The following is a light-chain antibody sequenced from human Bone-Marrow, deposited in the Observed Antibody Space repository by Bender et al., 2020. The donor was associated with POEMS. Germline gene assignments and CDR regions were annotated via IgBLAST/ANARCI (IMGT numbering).Light chain of an antibody. CDR3: GAWDDSMNGWV. V-gene: IGLV1-44*01. J-gene: IGLJ3*02. CDR2: TNN. Sequence: QSVLTQPPSVSGTPGQRVTISCSGSVSNIGGYPVNWYHQLPGTAPRLLIYTNNERPSGVPDRFSGSKSGTSASLAITGLQSDDEAIYFCGAWDDSMNGWVFGGGTKLTVL. CDR1: VSNIGGYP.